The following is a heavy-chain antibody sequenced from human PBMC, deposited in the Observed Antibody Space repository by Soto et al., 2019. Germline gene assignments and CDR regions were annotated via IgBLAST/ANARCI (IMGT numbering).Heavy chain of an antibody. V-gene: IGHV1-2*02. CDR3: AIGPRRDDYESNGSYAFDK. J-gene: IGHJ3*02. CDR2: INPNSGGT. CDR1: GYTFTGYY. D-gene: IGHD3-22*01. Sequence: ASVNVSVKASGYTFTGYYMHWVRQAPGQGLELMGWINPNSGGTNYAQKFQGRVTMTRDTSISTAYMELSRMRSDDTAVYYCAIGPRRDDYESNGSYAFDKCGQGTMVTVSS.